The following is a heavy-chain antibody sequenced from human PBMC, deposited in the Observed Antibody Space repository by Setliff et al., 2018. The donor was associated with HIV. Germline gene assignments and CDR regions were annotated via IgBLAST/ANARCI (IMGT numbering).Heavy chain of an antibody. CDR1: GYAFSDYS. CDR3: ARGVKGIATTGKYYFDY. V-gene: IGHV1-2*06. CDR2: INPDSRGT. Sequence: AASVKVSCKTSGYAFSDYSIHWVRQAPGQGLEWVGRINPDSRGTNYAQTFQGRVTMTRDTSANTAYMEQSRLRSDDTAVFYCARGVKGIATTGKYYFDYWGQGTLVTVSS. D-gene: IGHD6-13*01. J-gene: IGHJ4*02.